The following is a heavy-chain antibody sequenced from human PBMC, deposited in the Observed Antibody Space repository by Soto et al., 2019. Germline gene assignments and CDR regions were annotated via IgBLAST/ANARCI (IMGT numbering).Heavy chain of an antibody. CDR3: ARDDCSSTSCPLDY. D-gene: IGHD2-2*01. V-gene: IGHV1-69*04. Sequence: SVKVSCKDSGGTFSSYTSSWVRQAPGQGLEWMGRIIPILGIANYAQKFQGRVTITADKSTSTAYMELSSLRSEDTAVYYCARDDCSSTSCPLDYWGQGTLVTVSS. CDR1: GGTFSSYT. J-gene: IGHJ4*02. CDR2: IIPILGIA.